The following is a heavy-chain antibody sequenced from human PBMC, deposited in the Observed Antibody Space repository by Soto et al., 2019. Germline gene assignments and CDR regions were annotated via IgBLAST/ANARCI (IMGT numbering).Heavy chain of an antibody. D-gene: IGHD5-18*01. CDR3: ARDAGYSYGPFDY. Sequence: PGGSLRLSCAASGFTFSSYWMHWVRQAPGKGLVWVSRINSDGSTIYYADSVKGRFTISRDNAKNSLYLQMNSLRDEDTAVYYCARDAGYSYGPFDYWGQGTLVTVSS. V-gene: IGHV3-74*01. J-gene: IGHJ4*02. CDR1: GFTFSSYW. CDR2: INSDGSTI.